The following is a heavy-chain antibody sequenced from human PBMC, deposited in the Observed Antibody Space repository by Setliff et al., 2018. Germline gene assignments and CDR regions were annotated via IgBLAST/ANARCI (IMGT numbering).Heavy chain of an antibody. V-gene: IGHV3-48*01. CDR2: ISASSANI. CDR3: ARTCSGSGCYAGLES. Sequence: GGSLRLSCAASGFTFSRYAMNWVRQTPGKGLEWVSYISASSANIQYADSVRGRFTISRDNSKNTLYLQMNSLRPEDTAVYYCARTCSGSGCYAGLESWGQGTPVTVSS. D-gene: IGHD2-15*01. CDR1: GFTFSRYA. J-gene: IGHJ4*02.